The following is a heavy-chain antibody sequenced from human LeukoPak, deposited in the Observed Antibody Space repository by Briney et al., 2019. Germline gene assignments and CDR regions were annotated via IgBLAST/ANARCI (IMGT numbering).Heavy chain of an antibody. Sequence: GGSLRLSCAASEFTFSSYSMNWVRQAPGKGLEWVSAISGSGGSTYYADSVKGRFTISRDNSKNPLYLQMNSLRAEDTAVYYCAKVSEMATNYWGQGTLVTVSS. V-gene: IGHV3-23*01. CDR1: EFTFSSYS. CDR2: ISGSGGST. CDR3: AKVSEMATNY. D-gene: IGHD5-24*01. J-gene: IGHJ4*02.